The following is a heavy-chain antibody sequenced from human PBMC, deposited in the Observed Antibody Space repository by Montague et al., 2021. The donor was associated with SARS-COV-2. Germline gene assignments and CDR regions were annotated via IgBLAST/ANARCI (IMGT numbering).Heavy chain of an antibody. D-gene: IGHD3-10*01. CDR1: GFSLSTSGMC. CDR2: IDWDDDK. V-gene: IGHV2-70*01. Sequence: PELVKPTQTLTLTCTFSGFSLSTSGMCVSWIRQPPGKALEWLALIDWDDDKYYSTSLKTRLTISKDTSKNQVVLTMTNMDPVDTATYYCARIYYSILGFYYYGMDVWGQGTTVTVSS. J-gene: IGHJ6*02. CDR3: ARIYYSILGFYYYGMDV.